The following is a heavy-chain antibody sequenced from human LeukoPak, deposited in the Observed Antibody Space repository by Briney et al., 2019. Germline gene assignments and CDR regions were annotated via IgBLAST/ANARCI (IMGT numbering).Heavy chain of an antibody. Sequence: GSLRLSCAASGFTFSSYWMSWVRQAPGKGLEWVANIKQDGSEKYYVDSVKGRFTISRDNAKNSLYLQMNSLRAEDTAVYYCARADGGSPRWGSHYYYYGMDAWGQGTTVTVSS. CDR1: GFTFSSYW. CDR3: ARADGGSPRWGSHYYYYGMDA. V-gene: IGHV3-7*01. CDR2: IKQDGSEK. D-gene: IGHD3-16*01. J-gene: IGHJ6*02.